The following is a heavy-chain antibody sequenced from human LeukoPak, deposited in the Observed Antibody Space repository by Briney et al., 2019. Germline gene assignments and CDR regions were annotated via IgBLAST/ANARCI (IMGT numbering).Heavy chain of an antibody. Sequence: GGSLRLSCVASRFTFSSYSMTWVRRAPGTGLEWASSISFGGGHIFYTDSVKGRFTIFRDDSKNSLYLEMSSLRAEDTAVYFCARIVLTPPYGMDVWGQGTTVTVSS. V-gene: IGHV3-21*01. J-gene: IGHJ6*02. CDR2: ISFGGGHI. CDR3: ARIVLTPPYGMDV. CDR1: RFTFSSYS. D-gene: IGHD2/OR15-2a*01.